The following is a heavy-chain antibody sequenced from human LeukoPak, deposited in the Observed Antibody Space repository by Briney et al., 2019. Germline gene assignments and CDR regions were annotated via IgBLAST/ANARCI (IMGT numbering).Heavy chain of an antibody. CDR3: ARGPTTNSWFDP. J-gene: IGHJ5*02. Sequence: SVKVSCKASGYTFTSYYMHWVRQAPGQGLEWMGRIIPILGIANYAQKFQGRVTITADKSTSTAYMELSSLRSEDTAVYYCARGPTTNSWFDPWGQGTLVTVSS. CDR2: IIPILGIA. V-gene: IGHV1-69*04. CDR1: GYTFTSYY. D-gene: IGHD2-8*01.